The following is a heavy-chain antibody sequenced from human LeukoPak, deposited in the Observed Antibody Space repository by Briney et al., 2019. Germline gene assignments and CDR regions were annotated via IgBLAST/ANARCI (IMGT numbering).Heavy chain of an antibody. CDR1: GFTFSSYA. CDR2: ISSNGGST. V-gene: IGHV3-64D*06. CDR3: VKDAFLGYCSSTSCGPFDY. D-gene: IGHD2-2*01. J-gene: IGHJ4*02. Sequence: GGSLRLSCSASGFTFSSYAMHWVRQAPGKGLEYVSAISSNGGSTYYADSVKGRFTISRDNSKNTPYLQMSSLRAEDTAVYYCVKDAFLGYCSSTSCGPFDYWGQGTLVTVSS.